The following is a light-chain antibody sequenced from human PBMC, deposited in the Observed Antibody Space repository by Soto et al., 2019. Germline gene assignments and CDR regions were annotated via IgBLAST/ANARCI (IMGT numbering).Light chain of an antibody. J-gene: IGKJ4*01. Sequence: ESVLTQSPGTLSLSPGERATLSCRASQIVSSTYLAWFQQKPGQAPRLLIYDASTRDTGIPDRFSGSGSGTGFTLANSALEPEGCALFSCEQYCVTPPYAFGGGTKV. CDR3: EQYCVTPPYA. CDR2: DAS. V-gene: IGKV3-20*01. CDR1: QIVSSTY.